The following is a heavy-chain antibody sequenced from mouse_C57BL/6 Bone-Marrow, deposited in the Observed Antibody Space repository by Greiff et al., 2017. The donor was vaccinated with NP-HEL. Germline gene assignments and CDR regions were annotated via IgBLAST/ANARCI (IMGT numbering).Heavy chain of an antibody. V-gene: IGHV1-72*01. CDR3: ARYYYGSRGWYFDV. CDR2: IDPNSGGP. CDR1: GYTFTSYW. J-gene: IGHJ1*03. Sequence: QVQLKQPGADLVKPGASVKLSCKASGYTFTSYWMHWVKQRPGRGLEWIGRIDPNSGGPKFNEKFKTKATLTVDKPSSTAYMQLSSLTSEDSAVYYCARYYYGSRGWYFDVWGTGTTVTVSS. D-gene: IGHD1-1*01.